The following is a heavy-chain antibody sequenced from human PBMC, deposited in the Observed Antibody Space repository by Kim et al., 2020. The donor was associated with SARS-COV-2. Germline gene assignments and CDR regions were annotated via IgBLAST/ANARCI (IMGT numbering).Heavy chain of an antibody. CDR3: ARDIPYYYGSGSYSRRMDV. J-gene: IGHJ6*02. V-gene: IGHV4-59*01. D-gene: IGHD3-10*01. Sequence: SRVTISVDTSKNQFSLKRSSVTAADTAVYYCARDIPYYYGSGSYSRRMDVWGQGTTVTVSS.